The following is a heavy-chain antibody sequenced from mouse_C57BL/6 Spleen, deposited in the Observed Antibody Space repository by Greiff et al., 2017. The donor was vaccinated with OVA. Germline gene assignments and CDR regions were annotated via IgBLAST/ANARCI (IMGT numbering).Heavy chain of an antibody. CDR3: ARAAGSSPFAY. V-gene: IGHV1-69*01. J-gene: IGHJ3*01. D-gene: IGHD1-1*01. Sequence: VQLQQPGAELVMPGASVKLSCKASGYTFTSYWMHWVKQRPGQGLEWIGEIDTSDSYTNYNQKFKGKSTLTVDKYSSTAYMQLSSLTSEDSAVYYCARAAGSSPFAYWGQGTLVTVSA. CDR2: IDTSDSYT. CDR1: GYTFTSYW.